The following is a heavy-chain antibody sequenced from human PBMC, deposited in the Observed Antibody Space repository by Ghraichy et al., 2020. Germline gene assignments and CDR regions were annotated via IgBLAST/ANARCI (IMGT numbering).Heavy chain of an antibody. CDR2: IYSGGST. CDR1: GFTVSSNY. J-gene: IGHJ1*01. Sequence: GGSLRLSCAASGFTVSSNYMSWVRQAPGKGLEWVSVIYSGGSTYYADSVKGRFTISRDNSKNTLYLQMNSLRAEDTAVYYCARGLKWDLFQHWGQGTLVTVSS. D-gene: IGHD1-26*01. V-gene: IGHV3-66*01. CDR3: ARGLKWDLFQH.